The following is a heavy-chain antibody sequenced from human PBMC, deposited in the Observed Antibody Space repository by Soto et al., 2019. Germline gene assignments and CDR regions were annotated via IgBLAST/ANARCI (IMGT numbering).Heavy chain of an antibody. J-gene: IGHJ4*02. CDR1: GGTFSSYA. CDR2: IIPIFGTA. V-gene: IGHV1-69*13. Sequence: GASVKVSCKASGGTFSSYAISWVRQAPGQGLEWMGGIIPIFGTANYAQKFQGRVTITADESTSTAYMELSSLRSEDTAVYYCASRNWGEPYFDYWGQGTLVTVSS. D-gene: IGHD7-27*01. CDR3: ASRNWGEPYFDY.